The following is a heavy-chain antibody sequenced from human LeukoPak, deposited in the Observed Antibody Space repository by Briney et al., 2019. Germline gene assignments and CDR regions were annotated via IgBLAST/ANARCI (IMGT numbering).Heavy chain of an antibody. V-gene: IGHV3-11*01. CDR1: GFTFSDYY. CDR3: ASQSELLYDFWSGYYSAFDI. Sequence: GGSLRLSCAAPGFTFSDYYMSWIRQAPGKGLEWVSYISSSGSTIYYADSVKGRFTISRDNAKNSLYLQMNSLRAEDTAVYYCASQSELLYDFWSGYYSAFDIWGQGTMVTVSS. D-gene: IGHD3-3*01. CDR2: ISSSGSTI. J-gene: IGHJ3*02.